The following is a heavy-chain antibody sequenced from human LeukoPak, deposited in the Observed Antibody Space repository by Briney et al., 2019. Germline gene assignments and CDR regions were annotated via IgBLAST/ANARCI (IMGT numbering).Heavy chain of an antibody. D-gene: IGHD2-2*02. J-gene: IGHJ5*02. V-gene: IGHV1-2*02. Sequence: ASVKVSCKASGYTFTGYYMHWVRQASGQGLEWMGWINPNSGGTNYAQKFQGRVTMTRDTSISTAYMELSRLRSDDTAVYYCARAYIVVVPAAISWFDPWGQGTLVTVSS. CDR2: INPNSGGT. CDR1: GYTFTGYY. CDR3: ARAYIVVVPAAISWFDP.